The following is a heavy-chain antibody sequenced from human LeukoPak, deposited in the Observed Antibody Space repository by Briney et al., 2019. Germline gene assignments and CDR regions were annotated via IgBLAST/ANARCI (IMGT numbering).Heavy chain of an antibody. D-gene: IGHD6-25*01. Sequence: GGSLRLSCAASGFTFSTYGMHWVRQAPGKGLEWVAFIRYDGSNKYYADSVKGRFTISRDNSKNTLYLQMNSLRAEDTAVYYCAKLAAAGTSVDYWGQGTLVTVSS. V-gene: IGHV3-30*02. CDR3: AKLAAAGTSVDY. CDR1: GFTFSTYG. CDR2: IRYDGSNK. J-gene: IGHJ4*02.